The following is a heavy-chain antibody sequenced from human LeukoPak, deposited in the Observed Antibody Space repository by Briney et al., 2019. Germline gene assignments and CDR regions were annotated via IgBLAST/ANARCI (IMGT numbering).Heavy chain of an antibody. Sequence: GGSLRLSCAASGFTFSSYAMSWVRQAPGKGREWVSAISGSGGSTYYADSVKGRFTISRDNSKNTLYLQMNSLRAEDTAVYYCAKDHRLTPEQWLEPFDYWGQGTLVTVSS. V-gene: IGHV3-23*01. CDR1: GFTFSSYA. CDR2: ISGSGGST. D-gene: IGHD6-19*01. J-gene: IGHJ4*02. CDR3: AKDHRLTPEQWLEPFDY.